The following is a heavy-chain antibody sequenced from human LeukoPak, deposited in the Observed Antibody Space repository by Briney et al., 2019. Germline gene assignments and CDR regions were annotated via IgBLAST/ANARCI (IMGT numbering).Heavy chain of an antibody. Sequence: SETLSLTCTVSGGSISTTGYFWGWIRQTPGKGLEWIGSIYNSGRTYYNASLKSRVTISVDTSKNQFSLKLSSVTAADTAIYYCAREQGLPAAGKLYWFDSWGQGTLVTVSS. D-gene: IGHD6-13*01. V-gene: IGHV4-39*07. CDR1: GGSISTTGYF. CDR2: IYNSGRT. CDR3: AREQGLPAAGKLYWFDS. J-gene: IGHJ5*01.